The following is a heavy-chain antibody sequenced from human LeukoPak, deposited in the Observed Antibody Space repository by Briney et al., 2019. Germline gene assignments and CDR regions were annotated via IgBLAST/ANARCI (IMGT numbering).Heavy chain of an antibody. CDR2: IIPIFGTA. J-gene: IGHJ4*02. CDR3: ARGDNRSYYFDY. D-gene: IGHD1-14*01. Sequence: GASVKVSCKASGGTFSSYAISWVRQAPGQGLEWMGGIIPIFGTANYAQKFQGRVTITTDESTSTAYMGQSSLRSEDTAVYYCARGDNRSYYFDYWGQGTLVTVSS. CDR1: GGTFSSYA. V-gene: IGHV1-69*05.